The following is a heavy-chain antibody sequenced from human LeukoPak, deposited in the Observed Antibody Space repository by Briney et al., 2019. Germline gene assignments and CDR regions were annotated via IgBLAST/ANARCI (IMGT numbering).Heavy chain of an antibody. V-gene: IGHV3-53*01. CDR2: LYSGSGT. Sequence: GSLRLSCAASEFTVSTKYMNWVRQAPGKGLEWVSILYSGSGTYYANSVKGRFTISRDSSKNILFLQMNDLRAEDTAVYYCARVGDHFHWYLDLWGRGTLVTVSS. D-gene: IGHD3-10*01. CDR1: EFTVSTKY. CDR3: ARVGDHFHWYLDL. J-gene: IGHJ2*01.